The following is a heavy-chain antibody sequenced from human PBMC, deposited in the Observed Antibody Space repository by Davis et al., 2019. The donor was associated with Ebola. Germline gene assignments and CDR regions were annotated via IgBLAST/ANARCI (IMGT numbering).Heavy chain of an antibody. Sequence: GESLKISCAASGFTFSNAWMSWVHQAPGKGLEWVGRIKSKTDGGTTDYAAPVKGRFTIPRDDSKNTLYLQMNSLKTEDTAVYYCTTGQYSYARGYWGQGTLVTVSS. CDR2: IKSKTDGGTT. V-gene: IGHV3-15*01. CDR3: TTGQYSYARGY. D-gene: IGHD5-18*01. J-gene: IGHJ4*02. CDR1: GFTFSNAW.